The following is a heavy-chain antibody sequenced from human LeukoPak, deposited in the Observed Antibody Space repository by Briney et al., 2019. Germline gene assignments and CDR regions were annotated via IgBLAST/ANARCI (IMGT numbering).Heavy chain of an antibody. CDR1: GGTFSSYA. J-gene: IGHJ4*02. D-gene: IGHD6-19*01. CDR3: ARAQWLGFDY. V-gene: IGHV1-69*06. CDR2: IIPIFGPA. Sequence: GASVKVSCKASGGTFSSYAISWVRQAPGQGLEWMGGIIPIFGPANYAQKFQGRVTITADKSTSTAYMELSSLRSEDTAVYYCARAQWLGFDYWGQGTLVTVSS.